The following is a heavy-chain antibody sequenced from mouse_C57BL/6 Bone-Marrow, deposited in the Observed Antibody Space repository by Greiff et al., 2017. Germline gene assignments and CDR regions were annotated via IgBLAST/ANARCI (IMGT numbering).Heavy chain of an antibody. V-gene: IGHV5-4*01. CDR2: ISDGGSYT. CDR1: GFTFSSYA. CDR3: AIYGGGAFEY. D-gene: IGHD1-1*02. J-gene: IGHJ2*01. Sequence: EVQGVESGGGLVKPGGSLKLSCAASGFTFSSYAMSWVRQTPEKRLEWVATISDGGSYTYYPDNVKGRFTISRDNAKNNLYLQMSHPKSEDTAMYYCAIYGGGAFEYWGEGTTLTESS.